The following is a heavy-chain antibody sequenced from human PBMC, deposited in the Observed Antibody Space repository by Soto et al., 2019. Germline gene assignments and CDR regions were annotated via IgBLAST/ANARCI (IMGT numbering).Heavy chain of an antibody. Sequence: GGSLRLSCAASGFTFSSYAMSWVRQAPGKGLEWVSAISGSGGSTYYADSVKGRFTISRDNSKNTLYLQMNSLRAEDTAVYYCAKVPQYYYGSGSSPDYWGQGTLVTVSS. D-gene: IGHD3-10*01. J-gene: IGHJ4*02. V-gene: IGHV3-23*01. CDR3: AKVPQYYYGSGSSPDY. CDR1: GFTFSSYA. CDR2: ISGSGGST.